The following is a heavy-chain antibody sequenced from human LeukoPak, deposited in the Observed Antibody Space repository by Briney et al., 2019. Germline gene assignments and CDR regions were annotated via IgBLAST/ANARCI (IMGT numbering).Heavy chain of an antibody. CDR3: ARDSIQQQLVLEDRGYPYYFEH. Sequence: GGSLRLSCAASGFTFSTFTMNWVRQAPGKGLEWDSSIISTGTTIYYADSVKGRFTISRDNAKNSLYLQMNSLRAEDTAVYYCARDSIQQQLVLEDRGYPYYFEHWGQGTLVTVSS. V-gene: IGHV3-48*04. J-gene: IGHJ4*02. D-gene: IGHD6-13*01. CDR2: IISTGTTI. CDR1: GFTFSTFT.